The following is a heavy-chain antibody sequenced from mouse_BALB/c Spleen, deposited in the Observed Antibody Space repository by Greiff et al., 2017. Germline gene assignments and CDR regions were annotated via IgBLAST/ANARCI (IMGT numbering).Heavy chain of an antibody. Sequence: VQLQESGAELMKPGASVKISCKATGYTFSSYWIEWVKQRPGHGLEWIGEILPGSGSTNYNEKFKGKATFTADTSSNTAYMQLSSLTSEDSAVYYCARGDLDWYFDVWGAGTTVTVSS. CDR1: GYTFSSYW. CDR2: ILPGSGST. CDR3: ARGDLDWYFDV. J-gene: IGHJ1*01. V-gene: IGHV1-9*01. D-gene: IGHD3-3*01.